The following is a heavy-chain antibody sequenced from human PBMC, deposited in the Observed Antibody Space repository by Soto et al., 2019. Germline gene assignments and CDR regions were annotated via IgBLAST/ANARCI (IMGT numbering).Heavy chain of an antibody. V-gene: IGHV3-30*03. D-gene: IGHD1-26*01. CDR2: ISYDGSNK. CDR1: GFTFSHYG. J-gene: IGHJ4*02. Sequence: QVQLVESGGGVVQPGRSLSLSCAASGFTFSHYGIHWVRQAPGKGLEWLAVISYDGSNKHYADSVKGRVTVSRDNSKNPLYLQMNSLRAEDTAVYFCARYSGKYQGPIDYWGQGTLVTVSS. CDR3: ARYSGKYQGPIDY.